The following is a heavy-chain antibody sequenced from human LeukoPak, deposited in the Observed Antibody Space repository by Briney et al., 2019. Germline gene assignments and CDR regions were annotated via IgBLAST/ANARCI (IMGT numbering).Heavy chain of an antibody. J-gene: IGHJ4*02. CDR3: AKDVRSVATIIAN. CDR1: GFTFIDYA. D-gene: IGHD5-12*01. Sequence: GSLRLSCAASGFTFIDYAMSWVRQAPGKGLEWVSGISGGGASTYYADSVKGRFTISRDNSKNTMYLQMSSLRAEDTALYYCAKDVRSVATIIANWGQGTLVTVSS. V-gene: IGHV3-23*01. CDR2: ISGGGAST.